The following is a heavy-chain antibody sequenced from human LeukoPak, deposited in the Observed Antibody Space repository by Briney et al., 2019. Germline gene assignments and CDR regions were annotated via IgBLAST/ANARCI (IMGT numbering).Heavy chain of an antibody. Sequence: SETLSLTCTVSGGSISSSSYYWGWIRQPPGKGLEWIGSIYYSGSTYYNPSLKSRVTISVDTSKNQFSLKLSSVTAADTAVYYCARYNWNRGTNWFDPWGQGTLVTVSS. CDR3: ARYNWNRGTNWFDP. CDR2: IYYSGST. V-gene: IGHV4-39*07. CDR1: GGSISSSSYY. J-gene: IGHJ5*02. D-gene: IGHD1-1*01.